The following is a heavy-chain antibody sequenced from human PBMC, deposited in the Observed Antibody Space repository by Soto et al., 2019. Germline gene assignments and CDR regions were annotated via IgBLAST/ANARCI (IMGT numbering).Heavy chain of an antibody. V-gene: IGHV4-39*01. J-gene: IGHJ3*02. CDR2: IYYSGST. CDR1: GGSISSSSYY. Sequence: SETLSLTCTVSGGSISSSSYYWGWIRQPPGKGLEWIGSIYYSGSTYYNPSLKSRVTISVDTSKNQFSLKLSSVTAADTAVYYCARHRVSRGLSVVVVAATYAFDIWGQGTMVTVSS. CDR3: ARHRVSRGLSVVVVAATYAFDI. D-gene: IGHD2-15*01.